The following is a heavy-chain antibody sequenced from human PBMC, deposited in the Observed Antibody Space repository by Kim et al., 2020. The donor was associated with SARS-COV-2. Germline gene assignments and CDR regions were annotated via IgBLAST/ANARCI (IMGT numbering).Heavy chain of an antibody. CDR1: GFTFSDYY. D-gene: IGHD4-17*01. CDR3: ARVSNKDMTTVDFDY. V-gene: IGHV3-11*04. Sequence: GGSLRLSCAASGFTFSDYYMSWIRQAPGKGLEWVSYISSSGSTIYYADSVKGRFTISRDNAKNSLYLQMNSLRAEDTAVYYCARVSNKDMTTVDFDYWGQGTLVTVSS. J-gene: IGHJ4*02. CDR2: ISSSGSTI.